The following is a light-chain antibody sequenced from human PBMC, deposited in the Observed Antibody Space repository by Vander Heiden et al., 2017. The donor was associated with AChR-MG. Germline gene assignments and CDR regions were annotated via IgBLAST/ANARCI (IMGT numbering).Light chain of an antibody. Sequence: DIQMTQYPSTLSASVGDRVTITCRASHNIYTWLAWHQHKPQKAPKLLIYKASSLESGVPSRFSGSGSGTEFTLTISSLQPDDFATYYCQQYNSYPLTFGGGTKVEIK. CDR3: QQYNSYPLT. CDR1: HNIYTW. V-gene: IGKV1-5*03. CDR2: KAS. J-gene: IGKJ4*01.